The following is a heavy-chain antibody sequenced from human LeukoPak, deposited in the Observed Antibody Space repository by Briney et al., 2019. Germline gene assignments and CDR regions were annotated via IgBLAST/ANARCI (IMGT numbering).Heavy chain of an antibody. CDR2: ISSSGSTI. CDR1: GFTFSSYE. V-gene: IGHV3-48*03. Sequence: GGSLRLSCAASGFTFSSYEMNWVRQAPGKGLEWVSYISSSGSTIYYADSVKGRFTISRDNAKNSLYLQMNSLRAEDTAVYYRAREGAVFDYWGQGTLVTVSS. J-gene: IGHJ4*02. D-gene: IGHD1-26*01. CDR3: AREGAVFDY.